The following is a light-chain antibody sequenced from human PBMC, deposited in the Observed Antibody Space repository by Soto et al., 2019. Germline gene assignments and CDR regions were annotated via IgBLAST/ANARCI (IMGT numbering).Light chain of an antibody. Sequence: QSALTQPASVSGSPGQSITISCTGTSSDIDHYNYVSWYQQHPGNAPKLIIYDVSIRASGVSDRFSGSKSGNTASLTISGLQAEDEADYHCCSYTTTTSRVFGTGTKVTVL. J-gene: IGLJ1*01. CDR1: SSDIDHYNY. CDR3: CSYTTTTSRV. V-gene: IGLV2-14*03. CDR2: DVS.